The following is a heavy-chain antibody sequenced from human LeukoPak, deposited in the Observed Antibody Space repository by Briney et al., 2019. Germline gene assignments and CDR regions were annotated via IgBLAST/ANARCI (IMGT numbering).Heavy chain of an antibody. Sequence: ASVKVSCKASGGTFSSYVISWVRQAPGQGLEWMGGIIPIFGTANYAQKFQGRVTITTDESTSTAYMELSSLRSEDTAVYYCASAPGIAVAGTNDAFDIWGQGTMVTVSS. J-gene: IGHJ3*02. D-gene: IGHD6-19*01. V-gene: IGHV1-69*05. CDR2: IIPIFGTA. CDR3: ASAPGIAVAGTNDAFDI. CDR1: GGTFSSYV.